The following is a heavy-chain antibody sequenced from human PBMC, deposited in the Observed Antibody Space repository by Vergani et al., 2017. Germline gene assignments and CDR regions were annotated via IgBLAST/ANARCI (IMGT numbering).Heavy chain of an antibody. J-gene: IGHJ4*02. CDR3: ARGKVGATPLDY. CDR1: GGSISSGGYY. V-gene: IGHV4-31*03. Sequence: QLQLQESGSGLVKPSQTLSLTCTVSGGSISSGGYYWSWIRQHPGKGLEWIGYIYYSGSTYYNPSLKSRVTISVDTSKNQFSLKLSSVTAADTAVYYCARGKVGATPLDYWGQGTLVTVSS. D-gene: IGHD1-26*01. CDR2: IYYSGST.